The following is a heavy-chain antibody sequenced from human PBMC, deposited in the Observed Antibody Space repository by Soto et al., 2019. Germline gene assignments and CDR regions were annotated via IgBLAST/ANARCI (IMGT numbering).Heavy chain of an antibody. D-gene: IGHD3-16*01. J-gene: IGHJ3*02. CDR1: GFTFSRFG. CDR3: ARDDDYPGNAFDI. Sequence: PGGSLRLSCAASGFTFSRFGMHWVRQAPGKGLEWVALIFSDGSNEYYADSVKGRFTISRDNSKNTLFLQLSSLRAEDTAIYYCARDDDYPGNAFDIWGQGIMVTVSS. CDR2: IFSDGSNE. V-gene: IGHV3-33*01.